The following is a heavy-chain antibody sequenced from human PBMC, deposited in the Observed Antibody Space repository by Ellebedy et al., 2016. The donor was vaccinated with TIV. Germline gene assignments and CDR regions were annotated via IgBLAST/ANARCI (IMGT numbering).Heavy chain of an antibody. D-gene: IGHD2-2*01. J-gene: IGHJ4*02. CDR3: ARGYAEHDY. CDR1: GYTFTSYH. Sequence: ASVKVSXXASGYTFTSYHMHWVRQAPGQGLVWMGMINPSGGSINYAQKFQGRVTMTRDTSTSTVYMELSSLRSDDTAVYYCARGYAEHDYWGQGTLATVSS. V-gene: IGHV1-46*01. CDR2: INPSGGSI.